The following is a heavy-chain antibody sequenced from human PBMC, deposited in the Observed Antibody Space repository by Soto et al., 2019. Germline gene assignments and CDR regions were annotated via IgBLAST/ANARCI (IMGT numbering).Heavy chain of an antibody. J-gene: IGHJ6*02. CDR1: GGSFSGYY. V-gene: IGHV4-34*01. CDR2: INHSGST. Sequence: PSETLSLTCAVYGGSFSGYYWSWIRQPPGKGLEWIGEINHSGSTNYNPSLKSRVTISVDTSKNQFSLKLSSVTAADTAVYYCARALKVYYYYYGMDVWGQGTTVTVSS. CDR3: ARALKVYYYYYGMDV.